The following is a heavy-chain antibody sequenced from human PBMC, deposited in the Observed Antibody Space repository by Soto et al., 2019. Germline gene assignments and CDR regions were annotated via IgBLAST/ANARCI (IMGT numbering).Heavy chain of an antibody. Sequence: EVQLVESGGGLGQPGGSLRLSCAASGFTVSSNYMSWVRQAPGKGLEWVSVIYSGGSTYYADSVKGRFTISRHNSKNTLYLQMNSLRAEDTAVYYCARVQVNAGAIGRWFDPWGQGTLVTVSS. CDR2: IYSGGST. V-gene: IGHV3-53*04. D-gene: IGHD3-16*02. CDR3: ARVQVNAGAIGRWFDP. J-gene: IGHJ5*02. CDR1: GFTVSSNY.